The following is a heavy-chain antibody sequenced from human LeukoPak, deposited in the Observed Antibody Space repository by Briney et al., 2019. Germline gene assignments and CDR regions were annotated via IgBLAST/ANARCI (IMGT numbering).Heavy chain of an antibody. J-gene: IGHJ4*02. CDR1: GFTFSSYA. CDR2: ISGSGGST. V-gene: IGHV3-23*01. Sequence: GGSLRLSCAVSGFTFSSYAMSWVRQAPGGGLEWASVISGSGGSTTYADSVKGRFTISRDNSKNTLYLQMNSLRAEDTAVYYCAKHQYYDTSGFPTSLDSWGQGTLVTVSS. D-gene: IGHD3-22*01. CDR3: AKHQYYDTSGFPTSLDS.